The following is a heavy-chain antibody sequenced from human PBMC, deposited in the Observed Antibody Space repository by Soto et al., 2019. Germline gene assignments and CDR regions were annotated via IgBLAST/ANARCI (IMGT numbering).Heavy chain of an antibody. CDR3: PRERYSYGPDNDY. CDR1: GFTFSDYY. V-gene: IGHV3-11*01. Sequence: PGGSLSLSCAASGFTFSDYYMSWIRQAPGKGLEWISYISNSGGPIYYADSVKGRFTISRDNAKNSVSLQMNSLRAEDTAVYYCPRERYSYGPDNDYWGQGPWSPSPQ. CDR2: ISNSGGPI. D-gene: IGHD5-18*01. J-gene: IGHJ4*02.